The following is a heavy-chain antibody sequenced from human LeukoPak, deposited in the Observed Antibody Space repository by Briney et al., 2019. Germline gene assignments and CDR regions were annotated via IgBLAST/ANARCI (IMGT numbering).Heavy chain of an antibody. CDR1: GFTVSNNY. Sequence: PGGSLRLSCAASGFTVSNNYMSWVSQAPGKGLEWVSVLYSAGSTYYADSVKGRFTISRDNSKNTLYLQMNSLRAEDTAVYYCANKLTGGSGYGPFDYWGQGTLVTVSS. CDR2: LYSAGST. CDR3: ANKLTGGSGYGPFDY. V-gene: IGHV3-66*01. D-gene: IGHD3-3*01. J-gene: IGHJ4*02.